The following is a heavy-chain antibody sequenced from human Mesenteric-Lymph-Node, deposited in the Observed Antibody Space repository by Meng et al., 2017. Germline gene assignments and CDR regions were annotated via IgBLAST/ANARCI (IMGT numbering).Heavy chain of an antibody. D-gene: IGHD6-19*01. J-gene: IGHJ4*02. CDR3: ARVSSGWDYFDY. CDR2: IYYSGST. V-gene: IGHV4-31*03. Sequence: VQLQESGPGLLKPSPNSSLTCTVSGGSVSRGGYDWTWIRQHPGKGLEWFGHIYYSGSTFYNPSLKRRVIISIDTSKNQFSLNLRSVTAADTAVYYCARVSSGWDYFDYWGQGTLVTVSS. CDR1: GGSVSRGGYD.